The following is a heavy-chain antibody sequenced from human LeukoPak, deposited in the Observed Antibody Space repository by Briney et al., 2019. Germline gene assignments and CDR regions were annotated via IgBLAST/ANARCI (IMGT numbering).Heavy chain of an antibody. V-gene: IGHV3-23*01. CDR3: AKDGEYCSGGSCYRPPFDY. D-gene: IGHD2-15*01. CDR1: GFTFSSYA. CDR2: ISGSGGGT. Sequence: PGGSLRLSCAASGFTFSSYAMSWVRQAPGRGLEWVSAISGSGGGTYYADSVKGRFTISRDNSKNTLYLQMNSLRAEDTAVYYCAKDGEYCSGGSCYRPPFDYWGQGTLVTVSS. J-gene: IGHJ4*02.